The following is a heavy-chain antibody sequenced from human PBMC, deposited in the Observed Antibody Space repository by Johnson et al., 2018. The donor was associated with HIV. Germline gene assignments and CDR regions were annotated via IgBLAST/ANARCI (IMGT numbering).Heavy chain of an antibody. J-gene: IGHJ3*02. CDR2: ISSDGGST. CDR3: ARGGKRVMDAFDI. Sequence: VQLVESGGGLVQPGGSLRLSCAASGFTFSNYAMHWVRQAPGKGLEYVSAISSDGGSTYSANSVKGRFTISRDNSKNTLYLQMNSLRAEDTAVYYCARGGKRVMDAFDIWGQGTMVTVSS. V-gene: IGHV3-64*01. CDR1: GFTFSNYA. D-gene: IGHD3-16*01.